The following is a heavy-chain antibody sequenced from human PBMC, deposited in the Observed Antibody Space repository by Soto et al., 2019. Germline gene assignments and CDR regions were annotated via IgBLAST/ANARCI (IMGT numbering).Heavy chain of an antibody. CDR1: GGSISSYY. CDR2: IYYSGST. Sequence: QVQLQELGPGLVKPSETLSLTCTVSGGSISSYYWSWIRQPPGKGLEWIGYIYYSGSTNYNPSLKSRVTISVDTSKNQFSLKLSSVTAADTAVYYCARGDAFDIWGQGTMVTVSS. V-gene: IGHV4-59*01. CDR3: ARGDAFDI. J-gene: IGHJ3*02.